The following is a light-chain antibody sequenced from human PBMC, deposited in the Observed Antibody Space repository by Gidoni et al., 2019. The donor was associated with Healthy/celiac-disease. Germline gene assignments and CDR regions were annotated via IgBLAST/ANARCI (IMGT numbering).Light chain of an antibody. CDR2: GAS. CDR3: QQYNNWPWGT. V-gene: IGKV3-15*01. CDR1: QSVSSN. Sequence: ELVMTQSPATLSVSPGERATLSCRASQSVSSNLAWYQQKPGQAPRLLIYGASTRATGIPARFSGSGSGTEFTLTISSLQSEEFAVYYCQQYNNWPWGTFGQXTKLEIK. J-gene: IGKJ2*01.